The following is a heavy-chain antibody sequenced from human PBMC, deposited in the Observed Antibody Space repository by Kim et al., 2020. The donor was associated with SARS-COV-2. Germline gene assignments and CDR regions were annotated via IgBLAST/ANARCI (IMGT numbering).Heavy chain of an antibody. D-gene: IGHD3-10*01. CDR3: ARGYYGSGSPTRDAFDI. Sequence: GGSLRLSCAASGFTFSSYSMNWVRQAPGKGLEWVSSISSSSSYIYYADSVKGRFTISRDNAKNSLYLQMNSLRAEDTAVYYCARGYYGSGSPTRDAFDIWGQGTMVTVSS. CDR1: GFTFSSYS. V-gene: IGHV3-21*01. CDR2: ISSSSSYI. J-gene: IGHJ3*02.